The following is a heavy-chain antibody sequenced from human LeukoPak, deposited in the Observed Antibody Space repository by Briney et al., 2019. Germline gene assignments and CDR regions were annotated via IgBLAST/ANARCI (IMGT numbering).Heavy chain of an antibody. CDR3: AATARYCSSTSCYRGLDY. V-gene: IGHV1-24*01. Sequence: ASVKVSCKASGYTFTSYDINWVRQATGQGLEWMGGFDPEDGETIYAQKFQGRVTMTEDTSTDTAYMELSGLRSEDTAVYYCAATARYCSSTSCYRGLDYWGQGTLVTVSS. CDR1: GYTFTSYD. J-gene: IGHJ4*02. D-gene: IGHD2-2*01. CDR2: FDPEDGET.